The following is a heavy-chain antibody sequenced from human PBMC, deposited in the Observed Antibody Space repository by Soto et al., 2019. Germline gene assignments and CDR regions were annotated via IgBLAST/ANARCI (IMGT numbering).Heavy chain of an antibody. Sequence: QVQLVESGGGVVQPGRSLRLSCAASGFTFSSYAMHWVRQAPGKGLEWVAVISYDGSNKYYADSVKGRFTISRDNSKNTLYLQMNSLKPEDTALYYCARGELFQLLDFLDYWGQGTLVTVSS. D-gene: IGHD2-2*01. CDR3: ARGELFQLLDFLDY. J-gene: IGHJ4*02. V-gene: IGHV3-30-3*01. CDR1: GFTFSSYA. CDR2: ISYDGSNK.